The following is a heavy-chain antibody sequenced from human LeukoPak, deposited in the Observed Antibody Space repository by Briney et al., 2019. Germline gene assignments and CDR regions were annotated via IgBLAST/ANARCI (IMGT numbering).Heavy chain of an antibody. J-gene: IGHJ3*02. Sequence: GGSLRLSCAASGFTFSSYSMNWVRQAPGKGLEWVSSISSSSSYIYYADSVKGRFTISRDNAKNSLYLQMNSLRAKDTAVYYCARVGTFDAFDIWGQGTMVTVSS. D-gene: IGHD6-13*01. CDR2: ISSSSSYI. CDR1: GFTFSSYS. CDR3: ARVGTFDAFDI. V-gene: IGHV3-21*01.